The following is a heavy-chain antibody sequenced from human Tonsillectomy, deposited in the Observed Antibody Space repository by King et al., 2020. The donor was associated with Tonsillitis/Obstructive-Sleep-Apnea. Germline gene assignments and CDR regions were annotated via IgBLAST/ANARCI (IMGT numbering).Heavy chain of an antibody. V-gene: IGHV4-34*01. J-gene: IGHJ4*02. CDR2: INHSGST. CDR1: GGSFSGYY. D-gene: IGHD5-24*01. Sequence: VQLQQWGAGLLKPSETLSLTCAVYGGSFSGYYWSWIRQPPGKGLEWIGEINHSGSTNYNPPLKSRVTISVDTSKNQFSLKLSSVTAADTAVYYCARKDGYNSDFDYWGQGTLVTVSS. CDR3: ARKDGYNSDFDY.